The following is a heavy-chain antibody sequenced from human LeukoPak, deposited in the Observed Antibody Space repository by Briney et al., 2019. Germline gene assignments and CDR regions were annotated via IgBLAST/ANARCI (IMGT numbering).Heavy chain of an antibody. CDR2: ISYDGSNK. CDR1: GFTFSSYA. V-gene: IGHV3-30-3*01. D-gene: IGHD3-10*01. Sequence: SGGSLRLSCAASGFTFSSYAMHWVRQAPCKGLEWVAVISYDGSNKYYADSVKGRFTISRDNSKNTLYLQMNSLRAEDTAVYYCARDANYYGSGPEPWFDPWGQGTLVTVSS. J-gene: IGHJ5*02. CDR3: ARDANYYGSGPEPWFDP.